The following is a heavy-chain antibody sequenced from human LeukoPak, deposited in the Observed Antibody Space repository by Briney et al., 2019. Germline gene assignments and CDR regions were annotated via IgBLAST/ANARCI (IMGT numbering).Heavy chain of an antibody. CDR2: ISYDGSNK. CDR1: GFTFSSYA. D-gene: IGHD6-13*01. CDR3: ATASLYSSSWSDLEY. Sequence: GGSLRLSCAASGFTFSSYAMHWVRQAPGKGLEWVAIISYDGSNKYYADSVKGRFTISRDNSKNTLYLQMNSLRAEDTAVYYCATASLYSSSWSDLEYWGQGTLVTVSS. V-gene: IGHV3-30-3*01. J-gene: IGHJ4*02.